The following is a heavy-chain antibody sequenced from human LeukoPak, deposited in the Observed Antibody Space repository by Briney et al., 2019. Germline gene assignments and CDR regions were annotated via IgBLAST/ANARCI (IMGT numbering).Heavy chain of an antibody. Sequence: GGSLRLSCAASGFTFSSYAMSWVRQAPGKELEWVSAISGSGGSTYYADSVKGRFTISRDNSKNTLYLQMNSLRAEDTAVYYCAKAHDYGDYFDYWGQGTLVTVSS. V-gene: IGHV3-23*01. CDR3: AKAHDYGDYFDY. CDR2: ISGSGGST. CDR1: GFTFSSYA. D-gene: IGHD4-17*01. J-gene: IGHJ4*02.